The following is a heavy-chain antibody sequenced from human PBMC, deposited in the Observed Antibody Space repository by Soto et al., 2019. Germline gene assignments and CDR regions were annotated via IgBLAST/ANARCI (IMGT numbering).Heavy chain of an antibody. CDR3: SRAMSRRKTAFDQ. V-gene: IGHV3-11*01. CDR1: GFTFSDYY. CDR2: ISSTSGTI. J-gene: IGHJ1*01. Sequence: GGSLRLSCAASGFTFSDYYMTWIRQAPGKGLEWVSYISSTSGTISYADSVKGRFTLSRDNAKNSLYLQMISLRAEDTAVYYCSRAMSRRKTAFDQRGQGALVIVSS. D-gene: IGHD3-10*02.